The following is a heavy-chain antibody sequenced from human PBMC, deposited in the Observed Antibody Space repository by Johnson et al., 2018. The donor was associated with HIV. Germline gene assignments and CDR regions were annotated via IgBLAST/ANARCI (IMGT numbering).Heavy chain of an antibody. CDR3: AKDAVPGDGKLLLDN. CDR1: GFTFSNAW. CDR2: IKSKTDGGTT. Sequence: VQLVESGGGVVQPGRSLKLSCAASGFTFSNAWMSWVRQAPGKGLEWVGRIKSKTDGGTTDYAAPVKGRFTISRDDSKNTLYLQMNSLRAEDTAVYYCAKDAVPGDGKLLLDNWGRGTKVTVSS. D-gene: IGHD6-19*01. V-gene: IGHV3-15*01. J-gene: IGHJ3*02.